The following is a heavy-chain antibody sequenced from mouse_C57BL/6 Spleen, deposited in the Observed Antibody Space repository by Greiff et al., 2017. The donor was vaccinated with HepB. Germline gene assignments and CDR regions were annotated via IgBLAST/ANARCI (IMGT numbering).Heavy chain of an antibody. CDR3: ARKEITSFDV. CDR2: IYPGDGDT. Sequence: QVQLQQSGPELVKPGASVKISCKASGYAFSSSWMNWVKQRPGKGLEWIGRIYPGDGDTNYNGKFKGKATLTADKSSSTAYMQLSSLTSEDSAVYFCARKEITSFDVWGTGTTVTVSS. J-gene: IGHJ1*03. V-gene: IGHV1-82*01. D-gene: IGHD1-1*01. CDR1: GYAFSSSW.